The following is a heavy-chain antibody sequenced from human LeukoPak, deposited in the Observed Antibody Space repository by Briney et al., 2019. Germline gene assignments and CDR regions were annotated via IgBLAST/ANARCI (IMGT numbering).Heavy chain of an antibody. J-gene: IGHJ5*02. D-gene: IGHD1-26*01. V-gene: IGHV1-2*06. CDR3: AIVGATIGWFDP. CDR2: INPNSGGT. Sequence: ASVKVSCKASGYTFTGYYMHGVRQAPGQGLEWMGRINPNSGGTNYAQKFQGRVTMTRDTSISTANMELRRLRSDDTAVYYCAIVGATIGWFDPWGQGTLVTVSS. CDR1: GYTFTGYY.